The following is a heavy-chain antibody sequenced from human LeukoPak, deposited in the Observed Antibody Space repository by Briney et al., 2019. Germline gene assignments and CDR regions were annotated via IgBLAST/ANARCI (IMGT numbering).Heavy chain of an antibody. Sequence: SETLSLTCGVSGGSLSFYYWSWIRQSPGKGLEWIAEISQNGDSNYNMSLKSRVTISLDKSKNQVSLKLNSVTAADTAVYYCARDRYCSSTSCYAGGSAFDIWGQGTMVTVSS. CDR2: ISQNGDS. D-gene: IGHD2-2*01. V-gene: IGHV4-34*01. J-gene: IGHJ3*02. CDR1: GGSLSFYY. CDR3: ARDRYCSSTSCYAGGSAFDI.